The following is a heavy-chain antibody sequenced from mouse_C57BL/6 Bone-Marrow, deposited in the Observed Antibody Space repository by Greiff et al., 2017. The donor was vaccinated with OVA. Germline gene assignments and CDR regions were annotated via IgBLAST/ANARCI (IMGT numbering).Heavy chain of an antibody. J-gene: IGHJ3*01. V-gene: IGHV1-26*01. CDR3: ASGGRTGTWFAY. Sequence: EVQLQQSGPELVKPGASVKISCKASGYTFTDYYMNWVKQSHGKSLEWIGDINPNNGGTSYNQKFKGKATLTVDKSSSTAYMELRSLTSEDSAVYYCASGGRTGTWFAYWGQGTLVTVSA. CDR2: INPNNGGT. CDR1: GYTFTDYY. D-gene: IGHD4-1*01.